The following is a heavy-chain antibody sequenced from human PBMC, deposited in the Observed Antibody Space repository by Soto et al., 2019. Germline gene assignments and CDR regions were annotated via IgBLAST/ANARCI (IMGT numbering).Heavy chain of an antibody. CDR2: IIPIFGTA. J-gene: IGHJ3*02. CDR1: GGTFSSYA. CDR3: ARGDCSGGSCYSAAFDI. D-gene: IGHD2-15*01. Sequence: GASVKVSCKASGGTFSSYAISWVRQAPGQGLEWMGGIIPIFGTANYAQKFQGRVTITADESTSTAYMELSSLRSEDTAVYYCARGDCSGGSCYSAAFDIWGQGTMVTVSS. V-gene: IGHV1-69*13.